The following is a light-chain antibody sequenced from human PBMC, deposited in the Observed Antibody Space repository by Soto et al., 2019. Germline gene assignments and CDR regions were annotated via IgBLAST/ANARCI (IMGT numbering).Light chain of an antibody. Sequence: DIQMTQSPSTLSASVGDRVTITCRASQSISSWLAWYQQKPGKAPKLLIYKAASLESGVPSRFLGSGSGTEFPLTISRLQPDDFATYYCQQYNSYWTFGQGTKVEIK. CDR3: QQYNSYWT. CDR1: QSISSW. J-gene: IGKJ1*01. V-gene: IGKV1-5*03. CDR2: KAA.